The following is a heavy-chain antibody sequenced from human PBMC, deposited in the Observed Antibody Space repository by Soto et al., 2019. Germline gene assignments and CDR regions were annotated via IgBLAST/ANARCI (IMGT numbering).Heavy chain of an antibody. CDR2: TYSGGST. CDR1: GFIVSSTY. D-gene: IGHD2-8*01. V-gene: IGHV3-53*01. CDR3: ARDRLTVGVREYYGMDV. J-gene: IGHJ6*02. Sequence: EVQLVESGGGLIQPGGSLRLSCAASGFIVSSTYMSWVRQAPRKGLEWVSITYSGGSTHYADSVKGRFTISRDNSXNXXYLQMNSLRAEDTAVYYCARDRLTVGVREYYGMDVWGQGTTVTVSS.